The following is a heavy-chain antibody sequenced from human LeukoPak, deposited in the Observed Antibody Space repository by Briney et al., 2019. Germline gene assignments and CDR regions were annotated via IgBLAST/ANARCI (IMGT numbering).Heavy chain of an antibody. J-gene: IGHJ3*02. V-gene: IGHV3-23*01. D-gene: IGHD3-3*01. CDR2: ISGSGGST. CDR1: GFTFSSYA. Sequence: GGSLRLSCAASGFTFSSYAMSWVRQAPGKGLEWVSAISGSGGSTYYADSVKGRSTISRDNSKNTLYLQMNSLRAEDTAVYYCAKHVLRFLEWLPIDAFDIWGQGTMVTVSS. CDR3: AKHVLRFLEWLPIDAFDI.